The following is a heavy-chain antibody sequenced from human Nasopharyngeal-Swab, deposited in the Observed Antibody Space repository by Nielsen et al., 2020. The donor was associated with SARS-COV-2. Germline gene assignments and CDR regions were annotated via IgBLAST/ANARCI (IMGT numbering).Heavy chain of an antibody. D-gene: IGHD3-10*01. V-gene: IGHV1-8*01. CDR1: GYTFINHD. CDR3: ARGGSSLGANLEDP. J-gene: IGHJ5*02. Sequence: ASVKVSCKASGYTFINHDLNWVRQSTGHGLEWMGWMTPNSGNTGYAQKFQGRVTMTRNTSTRTAYLELRSLRSEETAVYYCARGGSSLGANLEDPWGQGTLVIVSS. CDR2: MTPNSGNT.